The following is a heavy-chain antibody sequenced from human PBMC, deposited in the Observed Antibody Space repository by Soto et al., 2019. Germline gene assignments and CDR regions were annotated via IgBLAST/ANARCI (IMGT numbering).Heavy chain of an antibody. Sequence: GSSVKVSCKASGYTFTSYAMHWVRQAPGQRLEWMGWINAGNGNTKYSQKFQGRVTITRDTSASTAYMELSSLRSEATAVYYCATHRRYGSGSYYYAAYYYLLDFWTQGSSVSVSS. D-gene: IGHD3-10*01. CDR1: GYTFTSYA. CDR3: ATHRRYGSGSYYYAAYYYLLDF. V-gene: IGHV1-3*01. J-gene: IGHJ6*02. CDR2: INAGNGNT.